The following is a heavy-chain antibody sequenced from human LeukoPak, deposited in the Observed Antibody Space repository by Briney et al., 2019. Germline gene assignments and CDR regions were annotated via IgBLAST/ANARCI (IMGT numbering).Heavy chain of an antibody. J-gene: IGHJ6*03. CDR2: ISAYNGNT. D-gene: IGHD3-22*01. Sequence: ASVKVSCKASGYTFTSYGISWVRQAPGQGLEWMGWISAYNGNTNYAQKLQGRVTMTTDTSTSTAYMELRSLRSDDTAVYYCARDRDSPPDYYCMDVWGKGTTVTVSS. CDR1: GYTFTSYG. V-gene: IGHV1-18*01. CDR3: ARDRDSPPDYYCMDV.